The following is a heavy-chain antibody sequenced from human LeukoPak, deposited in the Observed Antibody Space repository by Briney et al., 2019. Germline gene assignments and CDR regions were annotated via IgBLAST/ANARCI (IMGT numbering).Heavy chain of an antibody. CDR1: GGSISSSNW. D-gene: IGHD3-10*01. CDR3: ASKGGSGSPTRFGY. Sequence: PSETLSLTCAVSGGSISSSNWWSWVRQPPGKGLEWIGEIYHSGSTNYNPSLKGRVTISVDKSKNQFSLKLSSVTAADTAVYYCASKGGSGSPTRFGYWGQGTLVTVSS. CDR2: IYHSGST. V-gene: IGHV4-4*02. J-gene: IGHJ4*02.